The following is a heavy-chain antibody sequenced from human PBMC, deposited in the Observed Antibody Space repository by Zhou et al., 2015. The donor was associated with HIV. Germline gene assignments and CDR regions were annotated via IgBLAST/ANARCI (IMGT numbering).Heavy chain of an antibody. J-gene: IGHJ4*02. Sequence: MQLVQSGPEVRNPGTSVRVSCKSSGVTFIDSSVQWLRQARGQRLEWIGWVVVGTGTVVIAPSLKDRASISRDRSIDTSYLDLSSLKSEDTAVYYCAGDEWTGSSWTDDWGQGTLVTVSS. D-gene: IGHD6-13*01. CDR1: GVTFIDSS. V-gene: IGHV1-58*01. CDR3: AGDEWTGSSWTDD. CDR2: VVVGTGTV.